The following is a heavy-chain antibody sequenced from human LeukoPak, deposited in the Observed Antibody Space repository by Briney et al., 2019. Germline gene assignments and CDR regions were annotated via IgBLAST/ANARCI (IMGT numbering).Heavy chain of an antibody. D-gene: IGHD3-3*01. CDR3: AKIAGGVPYDFWSGYHDY. Sequence: GGSLRLSCAASGFTFSSYGMHWVRQAPGKGLEWVAVISYDGSNKYYADSVKGRFTISRDNSKNTLYLQMNSLRAEDTAVYYCAKIAGGVPYDFWSGYHDYWGQGTLVTVSS. CDR2: ISYDGSNK. CDR1: GFTFSSYG. J-gene: IGHJ4*02. V-gene: IGHV3-30*18.